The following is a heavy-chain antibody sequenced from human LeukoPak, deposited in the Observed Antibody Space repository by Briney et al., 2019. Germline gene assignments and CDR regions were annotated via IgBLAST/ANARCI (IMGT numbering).Heavy chain of an antibody. Sequence: SEALSLTCTVSGGSISSSSYYWGWIRQPPGKGLEWIGSIYYSGSTYYNPSLKSRVTISVDTSKNQFSLKLSSVTAADTAVYYCARGKYYYDSSGRYYFDYWGQGTLVTVSS. D-gene: IGHD3-22*01. J-gene: IGHJ4*02. CDR2: IYYSGST. CDR1: GGSISSSSYY. V-gene: IGHV4-39*07. CDR3: ARGKYYYDSSGRYYFDY.